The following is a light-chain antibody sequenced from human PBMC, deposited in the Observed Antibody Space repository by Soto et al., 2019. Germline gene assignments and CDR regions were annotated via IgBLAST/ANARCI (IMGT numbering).Light chain of an antibody. CDR3: CSYAGSYTFV. Sequence: QSALTQPRSVSGSPGQSVTISCTGTSSDVGVYNYVSWYQQYPGKAPKIMIYDVSKRPSGVPDRFSGSKSDNTASPTISGLQAEDEADYYCCSYAGSYTFVFGIGTKVTVL. J-gene: IGLJ1*01. CDR1: SSDVGVYNY. V-gene: IGLV2-11*01. CDR2: DVS.